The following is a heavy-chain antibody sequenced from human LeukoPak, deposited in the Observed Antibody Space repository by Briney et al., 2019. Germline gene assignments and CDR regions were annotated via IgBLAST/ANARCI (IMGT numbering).Heavy chain of an antibody. D-gene: IGHD2-2*03. V-gene: IGHV1-18*01. CDR1: GYTFTNHG. J-gene: IGHJ4*02. CDR2: ISAHDGNT. Sequence: ASVKVSCKASGYTFTNHGITWVRQAPGQGLEWMGWISAHDGNTNYAQKLQGRVTMTTDTSTSIAYMELRSLRSDDTAMYYCARGPPHGCDHFDYWGQGTLVTVSS. CDR3: ARGPPHGCDHFDY.